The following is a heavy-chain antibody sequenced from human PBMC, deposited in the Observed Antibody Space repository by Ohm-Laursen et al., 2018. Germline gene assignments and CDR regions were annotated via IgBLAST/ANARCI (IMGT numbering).Heavy chain of an antibody. V-gene: IGHV3-30*03. Sequence: SLRLSCAASGFTFSSYGMHWVRQAPGKGLEWVAVISYDGSNKYYADSVKGRFTISRDNSKNTLYLKMNSLRAEDTAVYYCATQTTVTTRAFDIWGQGTMVTVSS. J-gene: IGHJ3*02. CDR3: ATQTTVTTRAFDI. CDR1: GFTFSSYG. CDR2: ISYDGSNK. D-gene: IGHD4-17*01.